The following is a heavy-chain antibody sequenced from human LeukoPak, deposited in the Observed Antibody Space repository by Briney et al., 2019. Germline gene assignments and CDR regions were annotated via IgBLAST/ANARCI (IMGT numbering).Heavy chain of an antibody. CDR3: ARPNYGSGSCYDY. V-gene: IGHV3-73*01. J-gene: IGHJ4*02. CDR2: IRIKANNYAT. CDR1: GFAFSGSA. Sequence: PGGSLKLSCAASGFAFSGSAMHWVRQTSGKGLEWVGRIRIKANNYATAYAASVKGRFTISRDDSKNTAYLQMNSLKTEDTAVYYCARPNYGSGSCYDYWGQGTLVTVSS. D-gene: IGHD3-10*01.